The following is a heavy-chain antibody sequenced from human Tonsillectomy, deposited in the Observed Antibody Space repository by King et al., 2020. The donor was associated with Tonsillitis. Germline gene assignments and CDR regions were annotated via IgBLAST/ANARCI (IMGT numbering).Heavy chain of an antibody. J-gene: IGHJ2*01. CDR2: ISYDGSNK. D-gene: IGHD5-18*01. CDR3: ARGRGYSYGLSDWYFDL. CDR1: GFTFSSYG. V-gene: IGHV3-33*05. Sequence: VQLVESGGGVVQPGRSLRLSCAASGFTFSSYGMHWVRQAPGKGLEWVAVISYDGSNKYYADSVKGRFTISRDNSKNTLYLQMNSLRAEDTAVSYCARGRGYSYGLSDWYFDLWGRGTLVTVSS.